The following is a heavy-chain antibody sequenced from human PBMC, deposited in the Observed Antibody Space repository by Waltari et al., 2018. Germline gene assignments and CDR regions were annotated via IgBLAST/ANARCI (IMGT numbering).Heavy chain of an antibody. V-gene: IGHV3-23*01. CDR2: ISGSGGST. D-gene: IGHD4-17*01. CDR1: GFTFSSYA. CDR3: AKDRVRSIVDYADAFDI. J-gene: IGHJ3*02. Sequence: EVQLLESGGGLVQPGGSLRLSCAASGFTFSSYAMSWVRQAPGKGLEWVSAISGSGGSTYYADSVKGRFTISRDNSKNTLYLQMNSLRAEDTAVYYCAKDRVRSIVDYADAFDIWGQGTMVTVSS.